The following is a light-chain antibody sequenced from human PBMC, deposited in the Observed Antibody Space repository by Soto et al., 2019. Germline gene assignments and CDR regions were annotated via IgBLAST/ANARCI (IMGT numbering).Light chain of an antibody. V-gene: IGKV2-28*01. Sequence: DIVMTQSPLSLPVTPGEPASISCRSSQSLLHSNGYNYLDWYLQKPGQSPQLLIYLGSNRASGVPDRFSGSGSGTDFTLKISRVEAEDVGVYYCMQAIQTPPWTFGQGPKVDIK. CDR2: LGS. CDR3: MQAIQTPPWT. CDR1: QSLLHSNGYNY. J-gene: IGKJ1*01.